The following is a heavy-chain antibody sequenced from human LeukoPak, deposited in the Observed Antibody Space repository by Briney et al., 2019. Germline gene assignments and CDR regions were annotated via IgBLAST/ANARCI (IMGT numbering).Heavy chain of an antibody. CDR3: ARTTVTTSGAFDI. CDR1: GGSFSGYY. J-gene: IGHJ3*02. CDR2: INHSGST. Sequence: SETLSLTCAVYGGSFSGYYWSWIRQPPGKGLEWIGEINHSGSTTYNPTLKSRVTISVDTSKNQFSLKLSSVTAADTAVYYCARTTVTTSGAFDIWGQGTMVTVSS. D-gene: IGHD4-17*01. V-gene: IGHV4-34*01.